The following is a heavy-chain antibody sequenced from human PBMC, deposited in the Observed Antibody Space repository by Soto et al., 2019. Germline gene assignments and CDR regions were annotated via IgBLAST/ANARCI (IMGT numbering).Heavy chain of an antibody. Sequence: SVKVSGKASGGTLNNYAINWVRQAPGQGLEWMGGILPVSAPPDYAQKFQGRVSITADHSTSTVYMELSRLKSDDTAVYFCATDSNYDVSNSFWGQGTLVTVSS. D-gene: IGHD3-3*01. J-gene: IGHJ4*02. V-gene: IGHV1-69*13. CDR2: ILPVSAPP. CDR1: GGTLNNYA. CDR3: ATDSNYDVSNSF.